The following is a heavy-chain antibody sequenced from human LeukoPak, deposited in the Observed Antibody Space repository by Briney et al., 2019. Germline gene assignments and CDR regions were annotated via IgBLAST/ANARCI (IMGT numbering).Heavy chain of an antibody. J-gene: IGHJ6*02. Sequence: GGSLRLSCAASGFTFSDYYMSWIRQAPGKGLEWVSYISSSGSTIYYADSVKGRFTISRDNAKNSLYLQMNSLRAEDTAVYYCARDGPSITMIVVVITMDVWGQGTTVTVSS. V-gene: IGHV3-11*04. D-gene: IGHD3-22*01. CDR3: ARDGPSITMIVVVITMDV. CDR1: GFTFSDYY. CDR2: ISSSGSTI.